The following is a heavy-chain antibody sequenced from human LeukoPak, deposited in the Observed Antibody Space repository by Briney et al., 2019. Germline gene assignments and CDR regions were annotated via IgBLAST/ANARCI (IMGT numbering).Heavy chain of an antibody. J-gene: IGHJ5*02. CDR3: ARALPRRFLDQGFDP. Sequence: GASVKVSCKASGYTFTSYYMHWVRQAPGQGLEWMGWMNPNSGNTGYAQKFQGRVTITRNTSISTAYMELSSLRSEDTAVYYCARALPRRFLDQGFDPWGQGTLVTVSS. CDR2: MNPNSGNT. CDR1: GYTFTSYY. D-gene: IGHD3-3*01. V-gene: IGHV1-8*03.